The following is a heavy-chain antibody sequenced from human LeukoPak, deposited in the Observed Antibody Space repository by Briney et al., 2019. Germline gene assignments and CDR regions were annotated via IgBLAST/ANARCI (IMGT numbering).Heavy chain of an antibody. J-gene: IGHJ4*02. V-gene: IGHV3-21*01. CDR3: ARDTGDDYVWGSYRYMVYFDY. Sequence: GGSLRLSCAASGFTFSSYSMNWVRQAPGKGLEWVSSSSSSSSYIYYADSVKGRFTISRDNAKNSPYLQMNSLRAEDTAVYYCARDTGDDYVWGSYRYMVYFDYWGQGTLVTVSS. CDR1: GFTFSSYS. CDR2: SSSSSSYI. D-gene: IGHD3-16*02.